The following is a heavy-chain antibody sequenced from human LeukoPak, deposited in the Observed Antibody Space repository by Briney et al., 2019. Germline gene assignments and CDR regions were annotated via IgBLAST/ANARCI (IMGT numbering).Heavy chain of an antibody. J-gene: IGHJ5*02. V-gene: IGHV4-4*02. CDR1: GGSIIRNNW. CDR2: IGHTGDT. CDR3: TTYYNILIGYTFDP. D-gene: IGHD3-9*01. Sequence: SGTLSLTCVVSGGSIIRNNWWSWVRQSPEKGLEWIGEIGHTGDTNYKWSLRNRVTMSVDRSKNQFSLKLTSVTAADTAVYYCTTYYNILIGYTFDPWGPGTLVTVFS.